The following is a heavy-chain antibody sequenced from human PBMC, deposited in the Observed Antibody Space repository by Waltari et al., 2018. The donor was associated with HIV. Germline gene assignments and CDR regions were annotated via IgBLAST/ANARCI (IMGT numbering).Heavy chain of an antibody. V-gene: IGHV3-74*01. CDR3: ARGVGYGMDV. D-gene: IGHD2-15*01. CDR1: GFTVSSNW. J-gene: IGHJ6*02. CDR2: IKKDGSNT. Sequence: EVQLVESGGGLVQPGGSLRLSCEASGFTVSSNWMHWVRQAPGKVLVWFSCIKKDGSNTRYADAVKGRLTISRDNAKTTLYLQMNSLRAEDTAGYYCARGVGYGMDVWGQGTTVTVSS.